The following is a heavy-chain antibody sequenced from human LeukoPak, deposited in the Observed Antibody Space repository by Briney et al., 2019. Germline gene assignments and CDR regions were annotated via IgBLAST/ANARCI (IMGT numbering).Heavy chain of an antibody. V-gene: IGHV3-30*18. D-gene: IGHD6-19*01. CDR1: GFTFSSYG. Sequence: GGSLRLSCAASGFTFSSYGIHWVRQAPGKGLEWVAVISYDGSNKYYADSVKGRFTISRDNSKNTLYLQMNSLRAEDTAVYYCAKGQVAVAVYYYYGMDVWGQGTTVTVSS. CDR2: ISYDGSNK. J-gene: IGHJ6*02. CDR3: AKGQVAVAVYYYYGMDV.